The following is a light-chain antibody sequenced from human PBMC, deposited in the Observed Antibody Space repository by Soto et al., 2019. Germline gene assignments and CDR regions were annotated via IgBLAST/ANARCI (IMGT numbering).Light chain of an antibody. V-gene: IGKV1-5*01. CDR2: DAS. CDR1: QSISTW. J-gene: IGKJ3*01. Sequence: DIQMTQTPSTLSASVGDRVTITCWASQSISTWLAWYQQKPGKAPKLLIYDASSLESGVPSRFSGSGSGTEFTLTISRLQPDDFATYYCQQYNSWLRLFTFGPGTKVDIK. CDR3: QQYNSWLRLFT.